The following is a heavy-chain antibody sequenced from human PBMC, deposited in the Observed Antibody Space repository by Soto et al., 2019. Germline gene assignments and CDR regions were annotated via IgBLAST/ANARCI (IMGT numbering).Heavy chain of an antibody. CDR3: ARDFESSGWYQRDDAFDI. Sequence: VKLVESGGGVVQPGRSLRLSCAASGFTFSSYGMHWVRQAPGKGLEWVAVIWYDGSNKYYADSVKGRFTISRDNSKITLYLQMNSLRAEDTAVYYCARDFESSGWYQRDDAFDIWGQGTMVTVSS. CDR1: GFTFSSYG. V-gene: IGHV3-33*01. CDR2: IWYDGSNK. J-gene: IGHJ3*02. D-gene: IGHD6-19*01.